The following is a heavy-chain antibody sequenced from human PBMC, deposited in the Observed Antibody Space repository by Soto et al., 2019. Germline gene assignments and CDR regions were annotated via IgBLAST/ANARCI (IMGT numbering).Heavy chain of an antibody. J-gene: IGHJ6*02. Sequence: HPGGSLRLSCAASGFTFSSYGMHWVRQAPGKGLEWVAVIWYDGSNKYYADSVKGRFTISRDNSKNTLYLQMNSLRAEDTAVYYCARWRSSTYYYYGMDVWGQGTQVTVSS. CDR1: GFTFSSYG. V-gene: IGHV3-33*01. CDR3: ARWRSSTYYYYGMDV. CDR2: IWYDGSNK. D-gene: IGHD1-26*01.